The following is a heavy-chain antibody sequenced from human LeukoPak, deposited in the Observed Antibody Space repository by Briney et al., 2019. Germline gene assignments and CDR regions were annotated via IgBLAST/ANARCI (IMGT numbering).Heavy chain of an antibody. CDR1: GFTFSSYE. CDR2: ISSSGSTI. CDR3: AELGITMIGGV. Sequence: GGSLRLSCATSGFTFSSYEMNWVRQAPGKGLEWVSYISSSGSTIHYADSVKGRFTISRDNAKNSLYLQMNSLRAEDTAVYYCAELGITMIGGVWGKGTTVTISS. D-gene: IGHD3-10*02. J-gene: IGHJ6*04. V-gene: IGHV3-48*03.